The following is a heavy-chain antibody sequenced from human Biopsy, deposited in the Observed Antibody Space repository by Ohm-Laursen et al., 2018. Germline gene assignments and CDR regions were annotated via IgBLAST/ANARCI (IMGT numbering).Heavy chain of an antibody. J-gene: IGHJ5*02. CDR2: IGTAADI. V-gene: IGHV3-13*01. D-gene: IGHD3-22*01. CDR1: GFTFSSYD. CDR3: ARGTFRYDSSGYSWLDP. Sequence: SLRLSCAAPGFTFSSYDMHWVRQVPGKGLEWVSAIGTAADIYYSGSVKGRLTISRENAKNSLYLQMNSLRAGDTAVYYCARGTFRYDSSGYSWLDPWGQGTLVTVSS.